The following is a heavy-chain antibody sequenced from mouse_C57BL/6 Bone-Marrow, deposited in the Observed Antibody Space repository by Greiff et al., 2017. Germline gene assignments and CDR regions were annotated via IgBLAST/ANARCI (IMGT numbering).Heavy chain of an antibody. J-gene: IGHJ4*01. CDR3: ASADGYPLYYYAMDY. D-gene: IGHD2-3*01. V-gene: IGHV1-81*01. CDR2: IYPRSGNT. CDR1: GYTFTSYG. Sequence: VQLVESGAELARPGASVKLSCKASGYTFTSYGISWVKQRTGQGLEWIGEIYPRSGNTYYNEKFKGKATLTADKSSSTAYMELRSLTSEDSAVYFCASADGYPLYYYAMDYWGQGTSVTVSS.